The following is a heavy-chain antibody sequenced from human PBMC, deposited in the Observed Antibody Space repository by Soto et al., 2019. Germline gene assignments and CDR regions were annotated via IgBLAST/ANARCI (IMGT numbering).Heavy chain of an antibody. Sequence: QVQLVQSGAEVKKPGSSVKVSCKASGGTFSSYAISWVRQAPGQGLEWMGGIIPIFGTANYAQKFQGRVTITADESTSTAYMALSSLRSEDTAVFYCARELSYGDLGYYYSSGMDVWGQGTTVTVSS. J-gene: IGHJ6*02. CDR3: ARELSYGDLGYYYSSGMDV. V-gene: IGHV1-69*12. D-gene: IGHD4-17*01. CDR2: IIPIFGTA. CDR1: GGTFSSYA.